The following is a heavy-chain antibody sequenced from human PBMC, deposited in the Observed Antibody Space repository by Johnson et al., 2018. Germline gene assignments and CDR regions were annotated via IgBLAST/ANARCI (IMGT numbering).Heavy chain of an antibody. CDR1: GFTFSSYA. CDR2: ISGSGGST. Sequence: EVQLVESGGGLVQPGGSLRLSCAASGFTFSSYAMSWVRQAPGKGLEWVSAISGSGGSTYYADSVKGRFTISRDSSKNTLYLQMNSLRAEDAAVYYCAKGTDCRCTSCRDYCYMDVWGKGTTVTGSS. D-gene: IGHD2-2*01. CDR3: AKGTDCRCTSCRDYCYMDV. V-gene: IGHV3-23*04. J-gene: IGHJ6*03.